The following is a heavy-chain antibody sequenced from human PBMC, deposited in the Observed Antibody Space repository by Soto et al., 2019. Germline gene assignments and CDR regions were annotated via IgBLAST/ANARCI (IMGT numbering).Heavy chain of an antibody. CDR2: IWYDGSNK. D-gene: IGHD6-6*01. Sequence: LRLSCAASGFTFISYGMHWVRQAPGKGLEWVAVIWYDGSNKYYADSVKGRFTISRDNSKNTLYLQMNSLRAEDTAVYYCARSEYSSPSGATYYYGMDVWGQGTTVTVSS. CDR1: GFTFISYG. CDR3: ARSEYSSPSGATYYYGMDV. V-gene: IGHV3-33*01. J-gene: IGHJ6*02.